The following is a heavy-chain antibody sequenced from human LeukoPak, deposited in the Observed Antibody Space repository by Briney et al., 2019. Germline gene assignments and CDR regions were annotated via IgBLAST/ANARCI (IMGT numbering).Heavy chain of an antibody. CDR1: GGSISSGSYY. D-gene: IGHD3-16*02. Sequence: SQTLSLTCTVSGGSISSGSYYWSWIRQPAGKELEWIGRIYTSGSTNYNPSLKSRVTISVDTSKNQFSLKLSSVTAADTAVYYCARDGYYDDVWGSYPPGAFDIWGQGTMDTVSS. J-gene: IGHJ3*02. CDR2: IYTSGST. V-gene: IGHV4-61*02. CDR3: ARDGYYDDVWGSYPPGAFDI.